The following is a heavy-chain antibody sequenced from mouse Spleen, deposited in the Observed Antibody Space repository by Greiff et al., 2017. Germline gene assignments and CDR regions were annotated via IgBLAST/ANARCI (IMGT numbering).Heavy chain of an antibody. CDR1: GYTFTTYP. V-gene: IGHV1-47*01. D-gene: IGHD3-2*02. Sequence: QVQLKESGAELVKPGASVKMSCKASGYTFTTYPIEWMKQNHGKSLEWIGNFHPYNDDTKYNEKFKGKATLTVEKSSSTVYLELSRLTSDDSAVYYCARSLQGREGFAYWGQGTLVTVSA. CDR2: FHPYNDDT. J-gene: IGHJ3*01. CDR3: ARSLQGREGFAY.